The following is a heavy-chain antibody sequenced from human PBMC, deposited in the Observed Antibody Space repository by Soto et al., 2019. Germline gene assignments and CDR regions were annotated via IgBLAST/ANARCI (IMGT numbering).Heavy chain of an antibody. CDR1: GYTFTSYD. CDR2: MNPNSGNT. Sequence: GASLKVSCKASGYTFTSYDINWVRQATGQGLEWMGWMNPNSGNTGYAQKFQGRVTMTRNTSISTAYMELSSLRSEDTAVYYCARGLGVEWDYSNYVSHYYYYMDVWGKGTTVTVSS. D-gene: IGHD4-4*01. CDR3: ARGLGVEWDYSNYVSHYYYYMDV. J-gene: IGHJ6*03. V-gene: IGHV1-8*01.